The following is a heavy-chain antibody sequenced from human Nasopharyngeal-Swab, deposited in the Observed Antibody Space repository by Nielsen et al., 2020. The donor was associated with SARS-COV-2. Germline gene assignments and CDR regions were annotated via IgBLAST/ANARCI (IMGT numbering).Heavy chain of an antibody. CDR3: ASAPSIAVAAGYGMDV. D-gene: IGHD6-19*01. V-gene: IGHV3-11*04. Sequence: GESLKISCAASGFTFSDYYMAWVRQAPGKGLEWLSYISTSGRTTDSADSVKGRFTISRDNSKNTLYLQMNSLRAEDTAVYYCASAPSIAVAAGYGMDVWGQGTTVTVSS. CDR2: ISTSGRTT. CDR1: GFTFSDYY. J-gene: IGHJ6*02.